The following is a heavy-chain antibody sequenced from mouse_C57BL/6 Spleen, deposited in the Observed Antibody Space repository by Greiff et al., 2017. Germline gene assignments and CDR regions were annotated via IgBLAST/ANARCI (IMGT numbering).Heavy chain of an antibody. CDR2: IDPSVSEP. V-gene: IGHV1-52*01. J-gene: IGHJ3*01. CDR1: GSTFTSSW. CDR3: ARSFLDDYDRAWFAY. D-gene: IGHD2-4*01. Sequence: QVQLQQPGAELVRPGSSVKLSCKASGSTFTSSWMHWVKQRPIQGLEWIGNIDPSVSEPHYPQKFTDKATLPVYKSSSTAYMKLSSLTFRDSAVYYSARSFLDDYDRAWFAYWGQGTLVTVSA.